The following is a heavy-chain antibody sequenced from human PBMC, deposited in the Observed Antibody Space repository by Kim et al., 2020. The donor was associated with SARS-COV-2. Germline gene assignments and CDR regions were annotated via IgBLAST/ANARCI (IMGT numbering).Heavy chain of an antibody. CDR3: AREPPGIVVVAATGAFDI. Sequence: KSRVTISVDTSKNQFSLKLSSVTAADTAVYYCAREPPGIVVVAATGAFDIWGQGTMVTVSS. J-gene: IGHJ3*02. D-gene: IGHD2-15*01. V-gene: IGHV4-39*07.